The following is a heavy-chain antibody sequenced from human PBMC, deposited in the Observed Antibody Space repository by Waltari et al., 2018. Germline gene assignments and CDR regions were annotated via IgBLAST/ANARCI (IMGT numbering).Heavy chain of an antibody. J-gene: IGHJ4*02. CDR1: GFTFGDYA. CDR3: TRGLGSSYYFDY. D-gene: IGHD7-27*01. Sequence: EVQLVESGGGLVQPGRSLRLSCTASGFTFGDYAMSWVRQDPGKGLEWVGFIRSKAYGGTTEYAASVKGRFTISRDDSKSIAYLQMNSLKTEDTAVYYCTRGLGSSYYFDYWGQGTLVTVSS. CDR2: IRSKAYGGTT. V-gene: IGHV3-49*04.